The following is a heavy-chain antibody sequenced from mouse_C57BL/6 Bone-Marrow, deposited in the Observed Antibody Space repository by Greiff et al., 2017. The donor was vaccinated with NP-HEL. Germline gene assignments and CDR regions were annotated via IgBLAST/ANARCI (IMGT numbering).Heavy chain of an antibody. D-gene: IGHD2-4*01. CDR3: GGGLRQSYWYFDV. Sequence: QVQLQQPGAELVKPGASVKVSCKASGYTFTSYWMHWVKQRPGQGLEWIGRIHPSDSDTNYNQKFKGKATLTVDKSSSTAYMQLSSLTSEDSAVYDCGGGLRQSYWYFDVWGTGTTVTVSS. J-gene: IGHJ1*03. V-gene: IGHV1-74*01. CDR1: GYTFTSYW. CDR2: IHPSDSDT.